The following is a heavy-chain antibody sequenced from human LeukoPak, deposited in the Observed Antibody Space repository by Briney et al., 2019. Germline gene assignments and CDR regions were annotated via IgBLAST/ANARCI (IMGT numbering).Heavy chain of an antibody. J-gene: IGHJ4*02. D-gene: IGHD3-22*01. Sequence: PSETLSLTCTVSGGSISGYYWGWIRQPPGKGLEWIAYIYYSGSANYNPSLQSRVTISVDTSKNKFSLKRNSVTAADTAVYYCARQNFYDSGAYYGLYYFDYWGQETLVTVSS. V-gene: IGHV4-59*08. CDR1: GGSISGYY. CDR2: IYYSGSA. CDR3: ARQNFYDSGAYYGLYYFDY.